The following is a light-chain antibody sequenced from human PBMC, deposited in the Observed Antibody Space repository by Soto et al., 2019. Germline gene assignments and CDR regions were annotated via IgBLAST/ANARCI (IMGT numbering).Light chain of an antibody. V-gene: IGLV1-40*01. CDR1: SSNIGAGYD. CDR3: QSYDSSLSGVV. CDR2: GNS. J-gene: IGLJ2*01. Sequence: QSVLTQPPLVSGAPGQRVTISCTGSSSNIGAGYDVHWYQQLPRTAPKLLIYGNSNRPSGVPDRFSGSKSGTSASLAITGLQAEDEADYYCQSYDSSLSGVVFGGGTKLTVL.